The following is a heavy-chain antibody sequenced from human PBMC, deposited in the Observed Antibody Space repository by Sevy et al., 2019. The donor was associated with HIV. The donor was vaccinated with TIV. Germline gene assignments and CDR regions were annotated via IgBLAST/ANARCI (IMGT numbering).Heavy chain of an antibody. D-gene: IGHD5-18*01. CDR3: VGEGVGGYSYSLDC. J-gene: IGHJ4*02. V-gene: IGHV3-7*01. CDR2: LKQDGSEK. CDR1: GFSFSVYW. Sequence: GGSLRPSCAASGFSFSVYWMSWVRQAPGKGLEWVATLKQDGSEKYYVDSVKGRFTISRDNAKNSLYLQMNSLRAEDTAVYYCVGEGVGGYSYSLDCWGQGTLVTVSS.